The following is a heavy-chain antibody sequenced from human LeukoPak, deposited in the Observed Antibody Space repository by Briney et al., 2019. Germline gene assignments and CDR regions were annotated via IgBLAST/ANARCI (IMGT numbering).Heavy chain of an antibody. J-gene: IGHJ4*02. CDR1: GFTFSQYW. V-gene: IGHV3-7*03. CDR3: ARDNPPDY. Sequence: PGGSLRLSCAASGFTFSQYWMGWVRQAPGKRPEWVANMNIDGSEKHYADSVKGRFTISRDNAKNSLYLQLNSLRAEDTALYYCARDNPPDYWGQGTLVTVSS. CDR2: MNIDGSEK.